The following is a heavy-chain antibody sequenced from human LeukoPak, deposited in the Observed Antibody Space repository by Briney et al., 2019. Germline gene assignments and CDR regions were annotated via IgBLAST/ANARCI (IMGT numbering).Heavy chain of an antibody. CDR1: GFTFSSYA. CDR2: ISSSSYI. D-gene: IGHD3-9*01. V-gene: IGHV3-21*01. Sequence: GGSLRLSCAASGFTFSSYAMSWVRQAPGKGLEWVSSISSSSYIYYADSVKGRFTISRDNAKNSLYLQMNSLRAEDTAVYYCARDYTYYDILTAYYPGYYFDYWGQGTLVTVSS. J-gene: IGHJ4*02. CDR3: ARDYTYYDILTAYYPGYYFDY.